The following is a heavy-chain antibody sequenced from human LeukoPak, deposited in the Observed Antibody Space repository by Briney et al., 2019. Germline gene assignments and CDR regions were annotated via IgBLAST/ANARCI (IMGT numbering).Heavy chain of an antibody. D-gene: IGHD4-23*01. CDR3: ARGLYGGNSDYFDY. CDR2: IIPIFGTA. J-gene: IGHJ4*02. Sequence: SVKVSCKASGGTFSSYAISWVRQAPGQGLEWMGGIIPIFGTANYAQKFQGRVTITADESTSTAYMELSSLRSEDTAVYYCARGLYGGNSDYFDYWGQGTLVTVSS. CDR1: GGTFSSYA. V-gene: IGHV1-69*13.